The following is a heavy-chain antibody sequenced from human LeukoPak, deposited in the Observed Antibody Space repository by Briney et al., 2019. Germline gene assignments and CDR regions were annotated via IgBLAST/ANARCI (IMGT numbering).Heavy chain of an antibody. CDR2: ISWNSGSI. CDR1: GFTFDDYA. CDR3: AKDGGWLQLSGMDV. J-gene: IGHJ6*02. D-gene: IGHD5-24*01. V-gene: IGHV3-9*01. Sequence: PGGSLRLSCAASGFTFDDYAMHWIRQAPGKGLEWVSGISWNSGSIGYADSVKGRFTISRDNAKNSLYLQMNSLRAEDTALYYCAKDGGWLQLSGMDVWGQGTTVTVSS.